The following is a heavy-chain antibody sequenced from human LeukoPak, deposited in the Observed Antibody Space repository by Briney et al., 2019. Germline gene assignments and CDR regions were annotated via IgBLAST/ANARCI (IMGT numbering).Heavy chain of an antibody. D-gene: IGHD3-16*01. V-gene: IGHV1-69*06. CDR3: ARDNDSRDPPHFDY. CDR1: GGTFSSYA. J-gene: IGHJ4*02. Sequence: ASVKVSCKASGGTFSSYAISWVRQAPGQGLEWTGGIIPIFGTANYAQKFRGRVTITADKSTRTAYMGLSSLRSEDTAVYYCARDNDSRDPPHFDYWGQGTLVTVSS. CDR2: IIPIFGTA.